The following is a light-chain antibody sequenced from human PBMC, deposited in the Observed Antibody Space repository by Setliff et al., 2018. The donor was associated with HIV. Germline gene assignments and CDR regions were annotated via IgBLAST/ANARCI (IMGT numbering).Light chain of an antibody. CDR1: SSDIGEYDY. J-gene: IGLJ1*01. CDR3: GSHRDTHTLEV. Sequence: QSVLAQPASVSGSPGHSITISCTGTSSDIGEYDYVSWYQQHPGKAPKLILYAVTYRPSGVSNRFSGSKSGNTASLTISGLQAEDEADYYCGSHRDTHTLEVFGTGTKVTVL. CDR2: AVT. V-gene: IGLV2-14*03.